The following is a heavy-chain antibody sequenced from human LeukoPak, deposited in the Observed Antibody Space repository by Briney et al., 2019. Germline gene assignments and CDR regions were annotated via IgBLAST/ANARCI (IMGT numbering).Heavy chain of an antibody. D-gene: IGHD1-14*01. CDR2: ISHNGST. V-gene: IGHV4-59*01. Sequence: SETLSLTCAFSGVSINYYYWSWLSLPPGKGLEYVVYISHNGSTNYNPSLQSRVTISVDKSNNHFSLQWSSVTAADTAVYFCARMYNMSPYYLDHGGQGTLVSVS. CDR3: ARMYNMSPYYLDH. CDR1: GVSINYYY. J-gene: IGHJ4*02.